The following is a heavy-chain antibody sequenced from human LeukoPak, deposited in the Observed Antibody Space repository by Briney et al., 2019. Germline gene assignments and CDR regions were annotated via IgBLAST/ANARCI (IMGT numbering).Heavy chain of an antibody. Sequence: SETLSLTCTVSGGSVSSGSYYWRWIRQPPGKGLEWIGYIYYSGSTNYNPSLKSRVTISVDTSKNQFSLKLSSVTAADTAVYHCAREAMYSYGNNFDYWGQGTLVTVSS. J-gene: IGHJ4*02. D-gene: IGHD5-18*01. V-gene: IGHV4-61*01. CDR2: IYYSGST. CDR3: AREAMYSYGNNFDY. CDR1: GGSVSSGSYY.